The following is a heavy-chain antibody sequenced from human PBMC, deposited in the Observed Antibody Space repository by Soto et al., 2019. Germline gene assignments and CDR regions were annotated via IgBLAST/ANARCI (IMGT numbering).Heavy chain of an antibody. CDR2: IFQSGTT. CDR3: ARHIAVAGTRGFDY. D-gene: IGHD6-19*01. Sequence: QVELQESGPGLVKTSGALSLTCAVSGGSISSGHWWSWVRQPPGEGLEWIGEIFQSGTTNYNPSVESRVIISMDKSMNQFSLEVISVTAADTAVYFCARHIAVAGTRGFDYWGPGPLVTVSS. CDR1: GGSISSGHW. V-gene: IGHV4-4*02. J-gene: IGHJ4*02.